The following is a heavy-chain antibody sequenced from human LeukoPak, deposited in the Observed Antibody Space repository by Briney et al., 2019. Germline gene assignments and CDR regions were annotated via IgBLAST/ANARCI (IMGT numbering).Heavy chain of an antibody. CDR1: GGSFSGYY. CDR2: INHSGST. V-gene: IGHV4-34*01. D-gene: IGHD3-22*01. J-gene: IGHJ6*02. CDR3: ARVRKSWYYYDSSGYRPGGLDV. Sequence: SETLSLTCAVYGGSFSGYYWSWIRQPPGKGLEWIGEINHSGSTNYNPSLKSRVTISVDTSKNQFSLKLSSVTAADTAVYYCARVRKSWYYYDSSGYRPGGLDVWGQGTTVTVSS.